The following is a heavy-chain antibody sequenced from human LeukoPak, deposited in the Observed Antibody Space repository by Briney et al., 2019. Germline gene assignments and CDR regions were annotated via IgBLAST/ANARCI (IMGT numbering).Heavy chain of an antibody. CDR3: AREPSTYYYGSGSYYTDY. D-gene: IGHD3-10*01. CDR2: ISAYNGNT. V-gene: IGHV1-18*01. CDR1: GYTFTSYG. Sequence: ASVKVSCKASGYTFTSYGISWVRQAPGQGLEWMGWISAYNGNTNYAQKLQGRVTMTTDTSTSTAYMELRSLRSDDTAVYYCAREPSTYYYGSGSYYTDYWGQGTLVTVSS. J-gene: IGHJ4*02.